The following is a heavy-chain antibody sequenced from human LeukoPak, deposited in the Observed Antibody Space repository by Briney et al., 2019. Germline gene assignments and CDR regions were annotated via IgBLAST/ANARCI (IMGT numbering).Heavy chain of an antibody. CDR2: IYSSGTI. V-gene: IGHV4-61*02. CDR1: SGSISTSNYY. Sequence: SETLSLTCTVSSGSISTSNYYWSWIRQPAGKGLEWIGRIYSSGTITYNPSLQSRVTMSVDTSKNEFSLKMSSVTAADTAVYYCTRDSGTTGEVKFDPWGQGTLVAVSS. D-gene: IGHD3-10*01. CDR3: TRDSGTTGEVKFDP. J-gene: IGHJ5*02.